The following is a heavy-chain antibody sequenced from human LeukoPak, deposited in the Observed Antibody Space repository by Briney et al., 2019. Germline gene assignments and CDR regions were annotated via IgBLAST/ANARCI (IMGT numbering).Heavy chain of an antibody. V-gene: IGHV3-74*01. Sequence: QPGGSLRLSCAASGFTFSTYWMHWVRQVPGKGLVWVSRIYTDGSSINYADSVKGRFTISRGNVKNTLYLQMNSLRAEDTAVYYCARGDWKDAFDIWGQGTRVTVSS. J-gene: IGHJ3*02. CDR3: ARGDWKDAFDI. CDR2: IYTDGSSI. CDR1: GFTFSTYW. D-gene: IGHD1-1*01.